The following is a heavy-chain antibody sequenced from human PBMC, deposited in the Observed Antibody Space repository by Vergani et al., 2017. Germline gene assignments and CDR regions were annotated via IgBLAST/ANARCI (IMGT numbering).Heavy chain of an antibody. CDR1: GFTVSSNY. CDR2: IYSGGST. CDR3: ARTWEMATIGAWFDP. J-gene: IGHJ5*02. V-gene: IGHV3-53*01. Sequence: EVQLVESGGGLIQPGGSLRLSCAASGFTVSSNYMSWVRQAPGKGLEWVSVIYSGGSTYYADSVKGRFTISRDNSKNTLYLQMISLRAEDTAVYYCARTWEMATIGAWFDPWGQGTLVTVSS. D-gene: IGHD5-24*01.